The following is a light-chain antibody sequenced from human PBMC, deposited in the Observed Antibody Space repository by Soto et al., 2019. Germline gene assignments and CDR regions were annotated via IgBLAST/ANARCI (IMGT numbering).Light chain of an antibody. Sequence: QSVLTQPPSASGTPGQRVTISCSGSSSNIGSNTVNWYQQLPGTAPKLLIYSNNQRPSGVPDRFSGSKSGTSASLAISGHQSEGEADYYCAAWDDSLNAAVFGGGTKLTVL. J-gene: IGLJ2*01. CDR3: AAWDDSLNAAV. V-gene: IGLV1-44*01. CDR1: SSNIGSNT. CDR2: SNN.